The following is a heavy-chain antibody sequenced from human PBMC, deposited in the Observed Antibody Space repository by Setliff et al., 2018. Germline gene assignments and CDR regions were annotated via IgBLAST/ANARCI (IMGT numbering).Heavy chain of an antibody. D-gene: IGHD3-22*01. Sequence: GASVKVSCKTSGYTFTNYGITWVRQAPGQGLEWMGWITPNSGGTNYAQKFKGRVTMTRDTSITTVHMELRRLTSDDTAIYYCARVGVPSGYWYYLDYWDQGTQVTVSS. CDR2: ITPNSGGT. J-gene: IGHJ4*02. V-gene: IGHV1-2*02. CDR3: ARVGVPSGYWYYLDY. CDR1: GYTFTNYG.